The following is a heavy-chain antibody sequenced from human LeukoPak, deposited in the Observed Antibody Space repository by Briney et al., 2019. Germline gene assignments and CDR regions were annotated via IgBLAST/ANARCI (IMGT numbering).Heavy chain of an antibody. J-gene: IGHJ4*02. V-gene: IGHV3-23*01. CDR2: ISASGGST. CDR3: AKRIATAGPYFDY. Sequence: GGSLRLSCAASGFTFSSYAMSWVRQPPGMGLEWVSAISASGGSTYYADSVKGRFTISRDSSKSTLYLQMNTLRAEDTAVYYCAKRIATAGPYFDYWGQGALVTVSS. CDR1: GFTFSSYA. D-gene: IGHD6-13*01.